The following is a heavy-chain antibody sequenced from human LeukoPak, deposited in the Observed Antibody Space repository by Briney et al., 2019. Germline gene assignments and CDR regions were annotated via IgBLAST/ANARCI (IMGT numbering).Heavy chain of an antibody. D-gene: IGHD5-18*01. CDR1: GGTFSSYA. CDR3: ARDRPLLGYSYGFDY. J-gene: IGHJ4*02. V-gene: IGHV1-69*13. Sequence: SVKVSCKASGGTFSSYAISWVRQAPGQGLEWMGGIIPIFGTANYAQKFQGRVTITADESTSTAYMELRSLRSDDTAVYYCARDRPLLGYSYGFDYWGQGTLVTVSS. CDR2: IIPIFGTA.